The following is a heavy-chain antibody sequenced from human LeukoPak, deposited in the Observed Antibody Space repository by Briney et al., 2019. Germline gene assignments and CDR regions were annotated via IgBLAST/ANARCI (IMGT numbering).Heavy chain of an antibody. D-gene: IGHD3-10*01. Sequence: GGSLRLSCAASGFTFSSYAMSWVRQAPGKGLEWVSVISGSSGSTYYADSVKGRFTSSRDNSKKALYLQMNSLRAEDTAVYYCAKDGWFGELLSSIDYWGQGTLVTVSS. CDR1: GFTFSSYA. V-gene: IGHV3-23*01. J-gene: IGHJ4*02. CDR2: ISGSSGST. CDR3: AKDGWFGELLSSIDY.